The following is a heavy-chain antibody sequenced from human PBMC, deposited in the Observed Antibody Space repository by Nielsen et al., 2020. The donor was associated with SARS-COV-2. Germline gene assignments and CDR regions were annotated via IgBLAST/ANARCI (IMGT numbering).Heavy chain of an antibody. CDR3: VRGHFDL. CDR2: ISSSSSYI. V-gene: IGHV3-21*01. Sequence: GESLKISCAASGFTFSSYSMNWVRQAPGKGLEWVSSISSSSSYIYYADSVKGRFTISRDNAKNSLYLQMNSLRDEDTAVYYCVRGHFDLWGRGTLVTVSS. CDR1: GFTFSSYS. J-gene: IGHJ2*01.